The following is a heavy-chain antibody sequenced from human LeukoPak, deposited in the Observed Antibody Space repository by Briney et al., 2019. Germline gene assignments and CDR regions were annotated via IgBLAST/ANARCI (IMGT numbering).Heavy chain of an antibody. D-gene: IGHD2-15*01. J-gene: IGHJ5*02. Sequence: GGSLRLSCAASGFTFSSYSMNWVRQAPGKGRGWVSYISSSSSTIYYADSVKGRFTISRDNAKNSLYLQMNGLRDEDTAVYYCARDLGYCSGGSCYGNWFDPWGQGTLVTVSS. CDR2: ISSSSSTI. CDR1: GFTFSSYS. V-gene: IGHV3-48*02. CDR3: ARDLGYCSGGSCYGNWFDP.